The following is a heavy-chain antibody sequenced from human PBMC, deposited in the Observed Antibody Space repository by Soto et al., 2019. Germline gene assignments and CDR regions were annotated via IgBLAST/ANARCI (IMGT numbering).Heavy chain of an antibody. D-gene: IGHD2-2*01. V-gene: IGHV1-69*06. CDR3: AGRCDSTTCLGHFDY. CDR1: GDTFNNYV. CDR2: ILPIFATA. J-gene: IGHJ4*02. Sequence: QVQLVQSGAEVKKPGSSVKVSCKASGDTFNNYVVNWVRQAPGQGLEWLGGILPIFATANYAQKFQGRVTITADKSTSTAYMELTSLRSADTAVYYCAGRCDSTTCLGHFDYWGQGTLVTVA.